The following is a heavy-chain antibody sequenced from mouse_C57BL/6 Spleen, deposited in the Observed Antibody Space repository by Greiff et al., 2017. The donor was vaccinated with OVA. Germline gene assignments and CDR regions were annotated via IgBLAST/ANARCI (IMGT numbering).Heavy chain of an antibody. J-gene: IGHJ1*03. V-gene: IGHV1-20*01. CDR3: ARWDGYDWYFDV. CDR1: GYSFTGYF. Sequence: VQLQQSGPELVKPGDSVKISCKASGYSFTGYFMNWVMQSHGKSLEWIGRINPYNGDTFYNQKFKGKATLTVDKSSSTAHMELRSLTSEDSAVYYCARWDGYDWYFDVWGTGTTVTVSS. CDR2: INPYNGDT. D-gene: IGHD2-2*01.